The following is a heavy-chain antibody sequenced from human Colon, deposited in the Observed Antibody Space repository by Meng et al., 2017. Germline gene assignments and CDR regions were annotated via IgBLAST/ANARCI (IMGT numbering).Heavy chain of an antibody. J-gene: IGHJ2*01. V-gene: IGHV3-7*01. CDR1: GASVSVNSY. D-gene: IGHD3-10*01. CDR3: ARGGKRYFDL. CDR2: INEDGSDK. Sequence: VHLQEPGPGLVKPSETLSLACSVSGASVSVNSYWSWVRQPPGRGLEWVAKINEDGSDKYHVDSVKGRFTISRDNAKNSLYLQMNSLRAEDTAVYYCARGGKRYFDLWGRGTLVTVSS.